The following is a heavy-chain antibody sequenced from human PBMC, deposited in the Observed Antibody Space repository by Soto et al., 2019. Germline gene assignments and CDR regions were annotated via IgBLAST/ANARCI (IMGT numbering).Heavy chain of an antibody. Sequence: PGGSMRLSCAAAEFTFSSYGMHWVRQAPGKGLEWVAVISYDGSNKYYADSVKGRFTISRDNSKNTLYLQMNSLRAEDTAVYYCATPLTLIAVAGPPIWGQGTMVTVSS. CDR2: ISYDGSNK. CDR1: EFTFSSYG. J-gene: IGHJ3*02. D-gene: IGHD6-19*01. CDR3: ATPLTLIAVAGPPI. V-gene: IGHV3-30*03.